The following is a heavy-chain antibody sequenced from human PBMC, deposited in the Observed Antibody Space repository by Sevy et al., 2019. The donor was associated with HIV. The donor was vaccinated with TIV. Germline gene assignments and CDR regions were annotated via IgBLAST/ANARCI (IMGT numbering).Heavy chain of an antibody. D-gene: IGHD5-12*01. Sequence: GGSLRLSCAASGFTVSSNYMSWVRQAPGKGLEWVSAIYSGGNTYYADSVKGRFTISRDNSKNTVYLQINSLRAEDTAVYYCARETLSGYNLWGQGTTVTVSS. CDR3: ARETLSGYNL. J-gene: IGHJ6*02. CDR1: GFTVSSNY. V-gene: IGHV3-53*01. CDR2: IYSGGNT.